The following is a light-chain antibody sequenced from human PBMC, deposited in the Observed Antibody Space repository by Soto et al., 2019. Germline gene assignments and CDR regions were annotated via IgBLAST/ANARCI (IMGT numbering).Light chain of an antibody. CDR3: HQYYSSPYT. Sequence: DVVMTQSPDSLIVSLGERVTINCRSSQNLLYSSSRKNHLAWYQQKPGHPPTLLIYWASSRHSGVPTRFNGSASGTDFTLTISDVQAEDVAVYYCHQYYSSPYTLGQGTNLEI. J-gene: IGKJ2*01. CDR2: WAS. CDR1: QNLLYSSSRKNH. V-gene: IGKV4-1*01.